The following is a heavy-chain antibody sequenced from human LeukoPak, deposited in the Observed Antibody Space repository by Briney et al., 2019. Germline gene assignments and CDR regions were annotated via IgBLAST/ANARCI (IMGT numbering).Heavy chain of an antibody. V-gene: IGHV1-2*02. J-gene: IGHJ4*02. CDR1: GYTFTGYY. CDR3: ARDYPPQYYDILTGYPLPFDY. CDR2: INPNSGGT. D-gene: IGHD3-9*01. Sequence: GASVKVSCKASGYTFTGYYMHWVRQAPGQGLEWMGWINPNSGGTNYAQKFQGRVTMTRDTSISTAYMELSRLRSDDTAVYYCARDYPPQYYDILTGYPLPFDYWGQGTLVTVSS.